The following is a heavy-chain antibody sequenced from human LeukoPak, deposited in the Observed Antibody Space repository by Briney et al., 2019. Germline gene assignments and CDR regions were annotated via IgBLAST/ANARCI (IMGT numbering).Heavy chain of an antibody. J-gene: IGHJ4*02. CDR2: IYYSGST. V-gene: IGHV4-39*02. D-gene: IGHD3-10*01. CDR1: GDSISSSSYY. Sequence: KPSETLSLTCTVSGDSISSSSYYWGWIRQPPGKGLEWIGSIYYSGSTYYNPSLKSRVTISVDTSKNQFSLKLSSVTAADTAVYYCARDVAMVRGVFDYWGQGTLVTVSS. CDR3: ARDVAMVRGVFDY.